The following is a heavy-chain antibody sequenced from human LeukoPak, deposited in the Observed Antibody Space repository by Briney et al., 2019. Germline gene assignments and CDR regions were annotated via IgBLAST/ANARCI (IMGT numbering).Heavy chain of an antibody. V-gene: IGHV1-2*02. Sequence: ASVKASCKASGYTFTGYYMHWVRQAPGQGLEWMGWINPNSGGTNYAQKFQGRVTMTRDTSISTAYMELSRLRSDDTAVYYCARGRYDFWSGYYNWFDPWGQGTLVTVSS. J-gene: IGHJ5*02. CDR2: INPNSGGT. CDR3: ARGRYDFWSGYYNWFDP. CDR1: GYTFTGYY. D-gene: IGHD3-3*01.